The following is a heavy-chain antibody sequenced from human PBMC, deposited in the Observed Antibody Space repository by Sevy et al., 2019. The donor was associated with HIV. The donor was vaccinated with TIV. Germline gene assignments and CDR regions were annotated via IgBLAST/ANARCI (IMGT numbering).Heavy chain of an antibody. Sequence: GGSLRLSCSASGFTFSSYEMNWVRQAPGKGLEWVSNIINSGSTRYYADSVKGRFTISRDNAKNSLFLQMNSLRVEDTTVYYCARGSHHYYDSSAFFEYWGQGTLVTVSS. D-gene: IGHD3-22*01. CDR2: IINSGSTR. CDR1: GFTFSSYE. CDR3: ARGSHHYYDSSAFFEY. J-gene: IGHJ4*02. V-gene: IGHV3-48*03.